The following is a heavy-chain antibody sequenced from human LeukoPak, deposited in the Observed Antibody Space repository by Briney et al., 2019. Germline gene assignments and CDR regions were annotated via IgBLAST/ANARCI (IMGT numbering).Heavy chain of an antibody. V-gene: IGHV1-69*04. CDR2: IIPILGIA. D-gene: IGHD6-6*01. CDR3: ARDKDRWYSSSNGVRWA. Sequence: ASVKVSCKASRGTFSSYAISWVRQAPGQGLEWMGRIIPILGIANYAQKFQGRVTITADKSTSTAYMELSSLRSEDTAVYYCARDKDRWYSSSNGVRWAWGQGTLVTVSS. J-gene: IGHJ4*02. CDR1: RGTFSSYA.